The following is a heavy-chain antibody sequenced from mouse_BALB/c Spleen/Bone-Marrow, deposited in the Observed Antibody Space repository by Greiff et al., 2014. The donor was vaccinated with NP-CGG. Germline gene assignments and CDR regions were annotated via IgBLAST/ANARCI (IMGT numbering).Heavy chain of an antibody. CDR1: GHSFTGYN. V-gene: IGHV1-39*01. CDR3: TRSRAYFRDWFAY. D-gene: IGHD2-14*01. Sequence: VHVKQSGPELEKPGASVKISCKASGHSFTGYNMNWVKQSHGKSLEWIGNIDPYHGTTTFNQKFKDKATLTVDKSSSTAYMQLKSLTSEDSAVYYCTRSRAYFRDWFAYWGQGTLVTVSA. J-gene: IGHJ3*01. CDR2: IDPYHGTT.